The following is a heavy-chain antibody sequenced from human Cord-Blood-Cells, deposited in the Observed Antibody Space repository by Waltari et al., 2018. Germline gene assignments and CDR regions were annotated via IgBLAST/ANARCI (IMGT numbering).Heavy chain of an antibody. Sequence: QVQLVQSGAEVKKPGSSVKVSCKASGGTFSSYAISWVRQAPGQGLEWMGGIIPIFCTANYAQKFQGRVTITADESTSTDYMELSSLRSEDTAVYYCARGLYCSGGSCYGRWFDPWGQGTLVTVSS. J-gene: IGHJ5*02. CDR1: GGTFSSYA. CDR3: ARGLYCSGGSCYGRWFDP. V-gene: IGHV1-69*01. CDR2: IIPIFCTA. D-gene: IGHD2-15*01.